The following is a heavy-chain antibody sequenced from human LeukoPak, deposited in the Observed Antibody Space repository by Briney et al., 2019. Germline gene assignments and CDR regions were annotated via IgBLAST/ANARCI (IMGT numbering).Heavy chain of an antibody. CDR3: ARVPIPKERWYVDY. Sequence: ASVKVSCKASGGTFSSYAISWVRQAPGQGLEWMGRIIPIFGTANYAQKFQGRVTITTDESTSTAYMELSSLRSGDTAVYYCARVPIPKERWYVDYWGQGTLVTVSS. V-gene: IGHV1-69*05. CDR1: GGTFSSYA. CDR2: IIPIFGTA. D-gene: IGHD6-13*01. J-gene: IGHJ4*02.